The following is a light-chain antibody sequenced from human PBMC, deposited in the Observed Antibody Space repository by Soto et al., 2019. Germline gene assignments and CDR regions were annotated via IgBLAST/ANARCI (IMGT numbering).Light chain of an antibody. CDR1: SSDVGIYDL. J-gene: IGLJ1*01. CDR2: EAS. Sequence: QSALTQPASVSGSPGQSITISCTGASSDVGIYDLISWYQQLPGKAPKLIIYEASKRPAGISDRFSGSKSSNTPSLTISGLQAEDEGDYYCCSYTTVYVFGTGTKLTVL. CDR3: CSYTTVYV. V-gene: IGLV2-23*01.